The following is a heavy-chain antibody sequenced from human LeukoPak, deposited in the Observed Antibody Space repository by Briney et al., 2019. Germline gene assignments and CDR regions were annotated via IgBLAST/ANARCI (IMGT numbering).Heavy chain of an antibody. CDR3: ARDGDGYNYSHFDY. CDR2: INHSGST. D-gene: IGHD5-24*01. Sequence: MPSETLSLTCAVYGGSFSGYYWSWIRQPPGKGLEWIGEINHSGSTNYNPSLKSRVTISVDTSKNQFSLKLSSVTAADTAVYYCARDGDGYNYSHFDYWGQGTLVTVSP. J-gene: IGHJ4*02. V-gene: IGHV4-34*01. CDR1: GGSFSGYY.